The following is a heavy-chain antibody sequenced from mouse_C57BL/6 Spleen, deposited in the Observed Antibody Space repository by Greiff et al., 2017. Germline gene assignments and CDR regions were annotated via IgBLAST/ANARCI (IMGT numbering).Heavy chain of an antibody. CDR1: GYAFSSYW. J-gene: IGHJ4*01. CDR2: IYPGDGDT. Sequence: VKLMESGAELVKPGASVKISCKASGYAFSSYWMNWVKQRPGKGLEWIGQIYPGDGDTNYNGKFKGKATLTADKSSSTAYMQLSSLTSEDSAVYYCTRDDYYAMDYWGQGTSVTVSS. CDR3: TRDDYYAMDY. V-gene: IGHV1-80*01.